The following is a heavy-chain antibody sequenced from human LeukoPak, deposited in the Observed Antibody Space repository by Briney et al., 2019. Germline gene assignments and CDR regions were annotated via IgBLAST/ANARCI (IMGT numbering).Heavy chain of an antibody. Sequence: GGSLRLSCAASGFTFSNSWTSWLRQAPGKGLEWVAVISYDGSNKYYADSVKGRFTISRDNSKNTLYLQMNSLRAEDTAVYYCAKDYGSSGWSSYYYYYYGMDVWGQGTTVTVSS. CDR2: ISYDGSNK. CDR3: AKDYGSSGWSSYYYYYYGMDV. D-gene: IGHD6-19*01. CDR1: GFTFSNSW. V-gene: IGHV3-30*18. J-gene: IGHJ6*02.